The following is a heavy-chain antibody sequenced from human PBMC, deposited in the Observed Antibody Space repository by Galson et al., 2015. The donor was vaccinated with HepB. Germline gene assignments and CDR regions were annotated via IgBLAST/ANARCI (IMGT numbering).Heavy chain of an antibody. CDR3: AKDDQTSQQLPILFDY. D-gene: IGHD6-13*01. Sequence: SLRLSCAASGFTFSSYAMSWVRQAPGKGLEWVSAISSSGGSTYYADSVKGRFTISRDNSKNTLYLQMNSLRAEDTAVYYCAKDDQTSQQLPILFDYWGQGTLVTVSS. CDR2: ISSSGGST. CDR1: GFTFSSYA. V-gene: IGHV3-23*01. J-gene: IGHJ4*02.